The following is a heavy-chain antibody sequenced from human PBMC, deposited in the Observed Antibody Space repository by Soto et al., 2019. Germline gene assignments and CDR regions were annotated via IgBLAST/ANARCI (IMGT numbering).Heavy chain of an antibody. Sequence: QVQLVQSGAEVKKPGASVKVSCKASGYIFTSYGISWVRQAPGQGLEWMGWISAYNGNTNYAQKLQGRVTMTTDTSTSTAYMELRSLRSDDTAVYYCARDRPQQWLVRGTGFDYWGQGTLVTVSS. CDR2: ISAYNGNT. J-gene: IGHJ4*02. V-gene: IGHV1-18*01. CDR3: ARDRPQQWLVRGTGFDY. CDR1: GYIFTSYG. D-gene: IGHD6-19*01.